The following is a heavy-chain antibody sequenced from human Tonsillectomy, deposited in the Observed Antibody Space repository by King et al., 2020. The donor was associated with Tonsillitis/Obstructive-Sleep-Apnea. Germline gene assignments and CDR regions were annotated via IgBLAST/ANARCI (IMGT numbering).Heavy chain of an antibody. V-gene: IGHV3-48*02. Sequence: VQLAESGGGLVQPGGSLRLSCAASGFIFSSLSMNWVRQAPGKGLEWLSYISSSSTTIYYADSVKGRFTISRDNAKNSLYLHMNSLRDEDTAVYYCAREAEWLLRSFDHWGQGTLVTVSS. J-gene: IGHJ4*02. CDR2: ISSSSTTI. CDR1: GFIFSSLS. CDR3: AREAEWLLRSFDH. D-gene: IGHD5-12*01.